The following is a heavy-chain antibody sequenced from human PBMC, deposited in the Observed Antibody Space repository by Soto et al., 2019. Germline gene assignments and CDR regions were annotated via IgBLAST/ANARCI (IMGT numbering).Heavy chain of an antibody. CDR3: AKDMDLYDFWSGYYKIDY. CDR2: ISWNSGSI. D-gene: IGHD3-3*01. J-gene: IGHJ4*02. V-gene: IGHV3-9*01. CDR1: GFTFDDYA. Sequence: VQLVESGGGLVQPGRSLRLSCAASGFTFDDYAMHWVRQAPGKGLEWVSGISWNSGSIGYADSVKGRFTISRDNAKNSLYLQMNSLRAEDTALYYCAKDMDLYDFWSGYYKIDYWGQGTLVTVSS.